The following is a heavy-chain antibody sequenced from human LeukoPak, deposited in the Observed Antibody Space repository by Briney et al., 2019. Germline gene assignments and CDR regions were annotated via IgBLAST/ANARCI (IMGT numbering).Heavy chain of an antibody. CDR3: ASLPLAAAGNYYGMDV. J-gene: IGHJ6*02. CDR1: GGSISSSSYY. V-gene: IGHV4-39*07. CDR2: IYYSGST. D-gene: IGHD6-13*01. Sequence: SETLSLTCTVSGGSISSSSYYWGWIRQPPGKGLEWIGSIYYSGSTYYNPSLKSRVTISVDTSKNQFSLKLSSVTAADTAVYYCASLPLAAAGNYYGMDVWGQGTTVTVSS.